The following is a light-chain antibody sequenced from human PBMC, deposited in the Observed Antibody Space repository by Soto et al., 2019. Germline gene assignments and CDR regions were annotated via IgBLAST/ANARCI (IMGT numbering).Light chain of an antibody. J-gene: IGKJ1*01. V-gene: IGKV3-20*01. CDR2: GAS. CDR1: QSVSSSY. CDR3: QQYGTSRWT. Sequence: EIVLTQSPGTLSLSPGERATLSCRASQSVSSSYLAWYQQKPGQAPRLLIYGASTRATGIPDRFSASGSGTDFTLTISRLEPEEFAVDYCQQYGTSRWTFGQGTKVESK.